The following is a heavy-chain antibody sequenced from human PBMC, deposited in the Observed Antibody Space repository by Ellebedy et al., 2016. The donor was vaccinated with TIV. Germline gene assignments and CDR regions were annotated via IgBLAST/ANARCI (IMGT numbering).Heavy chain of an antibody. V-gene: IGHV3-23*01. J-gene: IGHJ4*02. CDR3: AKDRTPGDGYWVFDN. CDR2: IVGSGA. D-gene: IGHD5-18*01. Sequence: GESLKISCAASGFTFSPYAMVWVRQAPGKGLEWVSGIVGSGAQKYADSVKGRFTISRDNSMRTVDLQMNSLRAEDTAVYFCAKDRTPGDGYWVFDNWGQGTLVSVSS. CDR1: GFTFSPYA.